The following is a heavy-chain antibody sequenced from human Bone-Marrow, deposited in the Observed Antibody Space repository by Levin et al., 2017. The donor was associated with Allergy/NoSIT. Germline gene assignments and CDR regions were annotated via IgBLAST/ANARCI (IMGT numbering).Heavy chain of an antibody. CDR2: IYYSGST. CDR3: ARITNYGNCSSASDPGYYFDF. J-gene: IGHJ4*02. V-gene: IGHV4-59*01. Sequence: SETLSLTCTVSGGSIRNFYWSWIRQPPGKRLEWIGYIYYSGSTNYNSISQLRVPLSVDTSKNHFSLKLTSVTAADTGVCYCARITNYGNCSSASDPGYYFDFWGQGALVTVSS. CDR1: GGSIRNFY. D-gene: IGHD2-2*01.